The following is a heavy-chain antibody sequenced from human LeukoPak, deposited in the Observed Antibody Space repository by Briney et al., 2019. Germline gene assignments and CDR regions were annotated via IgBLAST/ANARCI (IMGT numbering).Heavy chain of an antibody. CDR1: GGTFSSYA. J-gene: IGHJ6*02. CDR3: ARDLLPEPYYYYGMDV. CDR2: IIPIFGTA. D-gene: IGHD1-14*01. Sequence: SVKVSCKASGGTFSSYAISWVRQAPGQGLEWMGGIIPIFGTANYAQKFQGRVTVTADESTSTAYMELSSLRSEDTAVYYCARDLLPEPYYYYGMDVWGQGTTVTVSS. V-gene: IGHV1-69*13.